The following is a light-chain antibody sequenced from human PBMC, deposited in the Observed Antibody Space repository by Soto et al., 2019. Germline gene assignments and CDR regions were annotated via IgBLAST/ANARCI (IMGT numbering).Light chain of an antibody. CDR2: AAS. V-gene: IGKV1-6*01. J-gene: IGKJ1*01. CDR1: QGIRND. CDR3: LQDYNYPRT. Sequence: AIQMTQSHSSLSASVGDRGTITCRASQGIRNDLGWYQQKPGKAPKLLIYAASSLQSGVPSRFSGSGSGTDFTLTISSLQPEDFATYYCLQDYNYPRTFGQGTKVDIK.